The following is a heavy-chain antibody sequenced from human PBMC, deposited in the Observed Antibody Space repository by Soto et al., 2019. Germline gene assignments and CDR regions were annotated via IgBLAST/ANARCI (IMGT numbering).Heavy chain of an antibody. Sequence: SVKVSCKASGGTFSSYTISWVRQAPGQGLEWMGRIIPILGIANYAQKFQGRVTITADKSTSTAYMELSSLRSEDTAVYYCARDPWYSGYDYYYGMDVWGQGTTVTVSS. CDR1: GGTFSSYT. D-gene: IGHD1-26*01. V-gene: IGHV1-69*04. J-gene: IGHJ6*02. CDR3: ARDPWYSGYDYYYGMDV. CDR2: IIPILGIA.